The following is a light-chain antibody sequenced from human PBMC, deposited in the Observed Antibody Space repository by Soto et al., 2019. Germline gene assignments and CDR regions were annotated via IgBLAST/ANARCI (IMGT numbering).Light chain of an antibody. V-gene: IGKV3-15*01. J-gene: IGKJ1*01. CDR3: QQYENWPRT. Sequence: EIAMTQSPATLSVSPGERATVSCRASQSIDINLAWYQHQPGQAPRLLIYGASTRATGVPARFSGSGSGTEFSLTISSLQSEDFAVYYCQQYENWPRTFGQGTKVEIK. CDR1: QSIDIN. CDR2: GAS.